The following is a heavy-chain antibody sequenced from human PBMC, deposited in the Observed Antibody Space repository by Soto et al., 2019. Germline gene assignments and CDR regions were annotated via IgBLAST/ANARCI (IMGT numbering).Heavy chain of an antibody. D-gene: IGHD2-15*01. CDR2: INAANGDT. CDR1: GYTFTSYG. V-gene: IGHV1-3*01. CDR3: VRRPGRAKCIDWFDN. J-gene: IGHJ5*02. Sequence: ASVKVSCKASGYTFTSYGIHWVRQAPGQRLEWMGWINAANGDTKYSPKFQGRVTTTRDTSAITAYMKLSSLSSEDTAVYYCVRRPGRAKCIDWFDNWGQGTLVTVSS.